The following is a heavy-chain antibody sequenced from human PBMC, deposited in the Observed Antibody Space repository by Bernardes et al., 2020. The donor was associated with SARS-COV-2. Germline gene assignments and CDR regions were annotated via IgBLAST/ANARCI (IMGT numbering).Heavy chain of an antibody. Sequence: GGSLRLSCAASGFTFSSYAMHWVRQAPGKGLEWVAVISYDRSNKYYADSVKGRFTISRDNSKNTLYLQMNSLRAEDTAVYYCARSPAVARPVDYWGQGTLVTVSS. D-gene: IGHD5-12*01. CDR2: ISYDRSNK. J-gene: IGHJ4*02. V-gene: IGHV3-30*01. CDR1: GFTFSSYA. CDR3: ARSPAVARPVDY.